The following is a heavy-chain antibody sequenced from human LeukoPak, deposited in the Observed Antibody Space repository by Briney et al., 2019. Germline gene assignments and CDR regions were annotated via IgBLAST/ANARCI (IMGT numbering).Heavy chain of an antibody. D-gene: IGHD2-15*01. CDR2: ISYDGSNK. CDR1: GVTFSRNA. Sequence: GGSLRLSCVVSGVTFSRNAMSWVRQAPGKGLEWVAVISYDGSNKYYADSVKGRFTISRDNSKNTLYLQMNSLRAEDTAVYYCARDPGYCSGGSCYDPDWFDPWGQGTLVTVSS. V-gene: IGHV3-30*04. J-gene: IGHJ5*02. CDR3: ARDPGYCSGGSCYDPDWFDP.